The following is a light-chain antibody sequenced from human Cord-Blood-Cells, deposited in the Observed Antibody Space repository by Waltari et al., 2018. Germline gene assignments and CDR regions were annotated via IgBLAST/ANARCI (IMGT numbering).Light chain of an antibody. CDR3: QQYGSSPWT. Sequence: DIVLTQSPGTLSLSPGDRATLSCRASQCVSSSYLAWYQQKPGQAPRLLIYGASSRATGIPDRFSGSGSGTDFTLTISRLEPEDFAVYYCQQYGSSPWTFGQGTKVEIK. CDR1: QCVSSSY. CDR2: GAS. V-gene: IGKV3-20*01. J-gene: IGKJ1*01.